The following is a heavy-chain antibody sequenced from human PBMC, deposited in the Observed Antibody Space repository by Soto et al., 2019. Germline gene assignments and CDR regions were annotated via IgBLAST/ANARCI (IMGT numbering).Heavy chain of an antibody. Sequence: GGSLRLSCAASGFTFSSYEINWVRQAPGKGLEWVSYISSSSSTIYYADSVKGRFTISRDNAKNSLYLQMNSLRAEDTAVYYCATHLNYYDRGGSSNPFDYCGQGPLLTVS. CDR2: ISSSSSTI. CDR3: ATHLNYYDRGGSSNPFDY. CDR1: GFTFSSYE. V-gene: IGHV3-48*03. J-gene: IGHJ4*02. D-gene: IGHD3-22*01.